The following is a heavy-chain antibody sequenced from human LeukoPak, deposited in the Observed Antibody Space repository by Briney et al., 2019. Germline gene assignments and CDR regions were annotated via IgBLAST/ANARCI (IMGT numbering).Heavy chain of an antibody. CDR2: ISGSSGSI. V-gene: IGHV3-23*01. CDR1: GFTFSTYA. D-gene: IGHD4-17*01. J-gene: IGHJ4*02. Sequence: GGSLRLSCAASGFTFSTYAMTWVRQAPGKGLVWVSGISGSSGSIYYADSVKGRFTISRDNSKNTVYLQMNSLGAEDTALYYCAKEVRMYYGDTLGLDYWGQGTLVTVSS. CDR3: AKEVRMYYGDTLGLDY.